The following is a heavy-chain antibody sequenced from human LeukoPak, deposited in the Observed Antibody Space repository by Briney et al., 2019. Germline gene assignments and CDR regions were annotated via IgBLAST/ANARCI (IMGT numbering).Heavy chain of an antibody. D-gene: IGHD1-26*01. CDR3: AKGGSYSGSRNWFDP. V-gene: IGHV3-23*01. Sequence: PGGSLRLSCAASGFTFSSYAMSWVRQAPGEGLEWVSAISGSGGSTYYADSVKGRFTISRDNSKNTLYLQMNSLRAEDTAVYYCAKGGSYSGSRNWFDPWGQGTLVTVSS. CDR2: ISGSGGST. CDR1: GFTFSSYA. J-gene: IGHJ5*02.